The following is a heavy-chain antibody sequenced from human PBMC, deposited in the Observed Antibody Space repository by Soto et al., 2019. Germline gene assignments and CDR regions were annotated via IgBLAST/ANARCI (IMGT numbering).Heavy chain of an antibody. J-gene: IGHJ3*02. CDR2: ISGSGGST. CDR1: GFTFSSYA. Sequence: EVQLLESGGGLVQPGGSLRLSCAASGFTFSSYAMSWVRQAPGKGLEWVSAISGSGGSTYYADSVKGRFTISRDNSKNTLYLQMNSLRAEDTAVYYCAKDTSIYGDYGGAFDIWGQGTMVTVSS. V-gene: IGHV3-23*01. CDR3: AKDTSIYGDYGGAFDI. D-gene: IGHD4-17*01.